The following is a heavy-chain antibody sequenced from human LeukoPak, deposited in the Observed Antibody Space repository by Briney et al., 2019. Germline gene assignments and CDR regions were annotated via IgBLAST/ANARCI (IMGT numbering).Heavy chain of an antibody. D-gene: IGHD5-24*01. J-gene: IGHJ3*02. V-gene: IGHV1-69*13. Sequence: SVKVSYKASGGTFSGYAISWVRQAPGQGLEWMGGIIPIFGTADYAQKFQGRVTITADESTSTAYMELSSLRSEDTAVYYCATLRDGYNWGGAFDIWGQGAMVTVSS. CDR3: ATLRDGYNWGGAFDI. CDR1: GGTFSGYA. CDR2: IIPIFGTA.